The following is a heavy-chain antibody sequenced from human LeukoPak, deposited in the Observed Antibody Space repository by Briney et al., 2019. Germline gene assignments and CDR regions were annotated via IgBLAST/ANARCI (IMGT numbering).Heavy chain of an antibody. Sequence: GGSLRLSCAASGFTFSNYGVSWVRQAPGKGLEWVSAISGSGGSTYYADSVKGRFTISRDNSKNTLYLQMNSLRAEDTAVYYCAKADYSGSYYSPITDYWGQGTLVTVSS. J-gene: IGHJ4*02. CDR3: AKADYSGSYYSPITDY. V-gene: IGHV3-23*01. D-gene: IGHD1-26*01. CDR1: GFTFSNYG. CDR2: ISGSGGST.